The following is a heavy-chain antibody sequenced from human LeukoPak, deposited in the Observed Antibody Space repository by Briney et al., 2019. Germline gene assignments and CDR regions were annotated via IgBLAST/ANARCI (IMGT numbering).Heavy chain of an antibody. J-gene: IGHJ5*02. V-gene: IGHV4-30-4*01. CDR3: ARIRYSSSWNNWFDP. Sequence: SQTLSLTCTVSGGSISSGDYYWSWIPQPPGKGLEWIGYIYYSGSTYYNPSLKSRVTISVDTSKNQFSLKLSSVTAADTAVYYCARIRYSSSWNNWFDPWGQGTLVTVSS. CDR2: IYYSGST. D-gene: IGHD6-13*01. CDR1: GGSISSGDYY.